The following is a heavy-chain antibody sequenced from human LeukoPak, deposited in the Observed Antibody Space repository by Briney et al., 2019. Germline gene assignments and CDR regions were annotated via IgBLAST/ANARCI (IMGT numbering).Heavy chain of an antibody. V-gene: IGHV4-39*01. J-gene: IGHJ6*03. Sequence: SETLSLTCTVSGGSISSSSYYWGWIRQPPGKGLEWIGSIYYSGSTYYNPSLKSRVTISVDTSKNQFSLKLSSVTAADTAVYYCARQRGKTNLDLEWLLYYYYYYMDVWGKGTTVTVSS. CDR2: IYYSGST. D-gene: IGHD3-3*01. CDR3: ARQRGKTNLDLEWLLYYYYYYMDV. CDR1: GGSISSSSYY.